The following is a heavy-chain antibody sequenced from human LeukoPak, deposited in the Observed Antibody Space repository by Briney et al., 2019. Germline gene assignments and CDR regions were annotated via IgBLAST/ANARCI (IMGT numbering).Heavy chain of an antibody. CDR2: INPSGGST. CDR1: AYTFTSYY. J-gene: IGHJ4*02. Sequence: ASVKVSCKASAYTFTSYYMHWVRQAPGQGLEWMGIINPSGGSTSYAQKFQGRVTMTRDMSTSTAYMELRSLRSDDTAVYYCARGDSVYDFWSGLKGGYYFDYWGQGTLVTVSS. CDR3: ARGDSVYDFWSGLKGGYYFDY. V-gene: IGHV1-46*01. D-gene: IGHD3-3*01.